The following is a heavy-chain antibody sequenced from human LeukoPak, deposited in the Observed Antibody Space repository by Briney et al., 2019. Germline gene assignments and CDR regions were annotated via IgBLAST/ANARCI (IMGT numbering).Heavy chain of an antibody. CDR1: GGTFSSYA. Sequence: ASVKVSCKASGGTFSSYAISWVRQAPGQRLEWMGGIIPIFGTANYAQKFQGRVTITADESTSTAYMELSSLRSEDTAVYYCARGVVPAAIFDGFDPWGQGTLVTVSS. J-gene: IGHJ5*02. V-gene: IGHV1-69*13. CDR2: IIPIFGTA. CDR3: ARGVVPAAIFDGFDP. D-gene: IGHD2-2*02.